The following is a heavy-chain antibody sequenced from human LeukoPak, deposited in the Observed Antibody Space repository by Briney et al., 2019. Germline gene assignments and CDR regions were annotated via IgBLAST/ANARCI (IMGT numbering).Heavy chain of an antibody. V-gene: IGHV4-38-2*01. CDR1: GYSISSGYY. D-gene: IGHD3-3*01. CDR3: ARRSFSYPHYYYFTDV. Sequence: SETLSLTCSVSGYSISSGYYWGWIRQPPGKGLEWIGSIYHSGSTYYNPSLKRRVTISVDTSKNRFSLKLSSVTAADTAVYYCARRSFSYPHYYYFTDVWGKGTTVTVSS. CDR2: IYHSGST. J-gene: IGHJ6*03.